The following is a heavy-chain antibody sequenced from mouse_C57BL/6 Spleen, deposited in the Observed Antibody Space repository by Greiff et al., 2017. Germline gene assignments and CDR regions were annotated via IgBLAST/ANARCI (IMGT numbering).Heavy chain of an antibody. CDR3: ARIDYGSSYRYFDD. D-gene: IGHD1-1*01. J-gene: IGHJ1*03. CDR2: IDPSDSET. V-gene: IGHV1-52*01. Sequence: QVQLQQPGAELVRPGSSVKLSCKASGYTFTSYWMHWVKQRPIQGLEWIGNIDPSDSETHYNQKFKDKATLTVDKSSSTAYMQLSSLTSEDSAVYYCARIDYGSSYRYFDDWGTGNTVTVSS. CDR1: GYTFTSYW.